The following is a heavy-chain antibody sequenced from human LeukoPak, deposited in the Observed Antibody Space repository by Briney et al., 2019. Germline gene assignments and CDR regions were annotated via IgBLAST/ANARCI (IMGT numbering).Heavy chain of an antibody. D-gene: IGHD6-19*01. V-gene: IGHV4-4*09. CDR1: GGSISSYY. J-gene: IGHJ4*02. Sequence: SETQSLTCTVSGGSISSYYWSWIRQPPGKGLEWIGYIYTSGSTNYNPSLKSRVTISVDTSKNQFSLKLTSVTAADTAVYYCVTGGPWGIPVDGGGPQDYWGQGTLVTVSS. CDR2: IYTSGST. CDR3: VTGGPWGIPVDGGGPQDY.